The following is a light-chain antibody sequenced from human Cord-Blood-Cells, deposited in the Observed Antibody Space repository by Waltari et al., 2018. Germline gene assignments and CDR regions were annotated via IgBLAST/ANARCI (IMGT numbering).Light chain of an antibody. CDR3: AAWDDSLSGV. Sequence: QSVLTQPPSASGTPGQRVTISCSGSSSNIGSNYVYCYQQPPGTAPKLLIYRNNQRPSGVPDRFSGSKSGTSASLAISGLRSEDEADYYCAAWDDSLSGVFGGGTKLTVL. J-gene: IGLJ3*02. CDR1: SSNIGSNY. CDR2: RNN. V-gene: IGLV1-47*01.